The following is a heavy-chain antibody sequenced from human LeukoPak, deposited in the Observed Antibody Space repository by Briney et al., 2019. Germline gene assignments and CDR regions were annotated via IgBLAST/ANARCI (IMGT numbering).Heavy chain of an antibody. CDR1: GFTFSSYG. Sequence: GGSLRLSCAASGFTFSSYGMHWVRQAPGKGLEWVAVISYDGSNKYYADSVKGRFTISRDNSKNTLYLQMNSLRAEDMAVYYCAKGASHAALDYWGQGTLVTVSS. CDR2: ISYDGSNK. V-gene: IGHV3-30*18. D-gene: IGHD2-2*01. J-gene: IGHJ4*02. CDR3: AKGASHAALDY.